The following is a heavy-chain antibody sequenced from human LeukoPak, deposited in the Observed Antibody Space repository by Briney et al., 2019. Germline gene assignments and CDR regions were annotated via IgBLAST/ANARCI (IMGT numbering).Heavy chain of an antibody. J-gene: IGHJ4*02. CDR3: AKDATPRNSIWDYFGK. CDR2: IGGPTET. CDR1: GFSFGICA. Sequence: GGSLSLSCVASGFSFGICAMSWVRQAPGKGPEWVSSIGGPTETFYADSVKSRFTVSRDNSQNTLYLQMNSLRAEDTAVYYCAKDATPRNSIWDYFGKWGQGALVTVST. V-gene: IGHV3-23*01. D-gene: IGHD7-27*01.